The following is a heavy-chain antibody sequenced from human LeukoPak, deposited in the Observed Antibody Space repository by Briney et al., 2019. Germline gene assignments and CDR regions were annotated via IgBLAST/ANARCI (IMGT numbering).Heavy chain of an antibody. CDR3: AREGTGSYMDV. J-gene: IGHJ6*03. CDR2: IRTDATIT. V-gene: IGHV3-74*01. Sequence: GGSLRLSCAAYGFTFSSYWMHWVRQAQGKGLVWVSRIRTDATITTYADSVKGRFSISRDNAKNTLYLQVNSLRVEATAVYCCAREGTGSYMDVWGKGTTVSVSS. CDR1: GFTFSSYW. D-gene: IGHD1/OR15-1a*01.